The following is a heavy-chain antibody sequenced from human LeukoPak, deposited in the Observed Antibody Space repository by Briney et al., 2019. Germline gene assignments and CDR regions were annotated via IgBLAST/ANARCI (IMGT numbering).Heavy chain of an antibody. CDR1: GGTFSSYA. J-gene: IGHJ5*02. Sequence: SVQVSCQASGGTFSSYAISWVRQAPGQGLEWMGGIIPIFGTANYAQKFQGRVAITADESTSTAYMELSSLRSEDTAVYYWARGRVPAATYNWFDPWGQGTLVTVSS. CDR3: ARGRVPAATYNWFDP. V-gene: IGHV1-69*13. D-gene: IGHD2-2*01. CDR2: IIPIFGTA.